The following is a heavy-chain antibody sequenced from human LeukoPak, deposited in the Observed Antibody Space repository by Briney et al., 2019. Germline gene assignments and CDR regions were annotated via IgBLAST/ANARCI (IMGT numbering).Heavy chain of an antibody. D-gene: IGHD6-19*01. J-gene: IGHJ6*02. CDR3: ARQKGGWYSGYCGMDV. Sequence: GESLQISCKGSGYSFTSYWIGWVRQMPGKGLEWMGIIYPGDSDTGYSPSFQGQVTISADKSISTAYLQWSSLKASDTAMYYCARQKGGWYSGYCGMDVWGQGTTVTVSS. CDR2: IYPGDSDT. V-gene: IGHV5-51*01. CDR1: GYSFTSYW.